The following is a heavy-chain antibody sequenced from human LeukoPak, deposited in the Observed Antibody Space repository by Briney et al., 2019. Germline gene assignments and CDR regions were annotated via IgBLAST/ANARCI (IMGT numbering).Heavy chain of an antibody. J-gene: IGHJ4*02. V-gene: IGHV4-59*01. CDR1: GGSISSYY. CDR2: IYYSGST. Sequence: KSSETLSLTCTVSGGSISSYYWSWIRQPPGKGLEWIGYIYYSGSTNYNPSLKSRVTMSVDTSKNQFSLKLSSVTAADTAVYYCARGSAMARAVDYWGQGTLVTVSS. D-gene: IGHD5-18*01. CDR3: ARGSAMARAVDY.